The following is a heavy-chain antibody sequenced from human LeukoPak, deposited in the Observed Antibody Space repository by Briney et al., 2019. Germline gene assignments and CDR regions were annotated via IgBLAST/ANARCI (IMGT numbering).Heavy chain of an antibody. Sequence: GGSLRLSCAASGFTLRNYAINWVRQAPGKGLEWVSAISGSGGSTYYADSVKGRFTVSRDNSKNTLYLQMNSLRAEDTAVYYCAKDAITMVRGVIPSYGMDVWGQGTTVTVSS. CDR1: GFTLRNYA. CDR2: ISGSGGST. CDR3: AKDAITMVRGVIPSYGMDV. V-gene: IGHV3-23*01. D-gene: IGHD3-10*01. J-gene: IGHJ6*02.